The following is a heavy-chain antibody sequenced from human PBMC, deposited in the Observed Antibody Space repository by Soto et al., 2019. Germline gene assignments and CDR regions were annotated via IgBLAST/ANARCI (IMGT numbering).Heavy chain of an antibody. Sequence: QVQLQESGPGLVKPSQTLSLTCTVSGGSISSGGYYWSWIRQHPGKGLEWIGYIYYSGSTYYNPSLKGRVTISVDTSKNQFALKVSSVTAADTAVYYCARAKEAVAGMGPDYYGMDVWGQGTTVTVSS. CDR2: IYYSGST. D-gene: IGHD6-19*01. J-gene: IGHJ6*02. V-gene: IGHV4-31*03. CDR1: GGSISSGGYY. CDR3: ARAKEAVAGMGPDYYGMDV.